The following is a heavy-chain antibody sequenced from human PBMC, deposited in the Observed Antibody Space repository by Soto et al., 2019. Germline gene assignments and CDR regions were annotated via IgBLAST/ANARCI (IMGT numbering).Heavy chain of an antibody. V-gene: IGHV1-18*01. CDR1: GYAFTTYG. J-gene: IGHJ4*02. Sequence: QVHLVQSGAEVKKPGASVKVSCQASGYAFTTYGITWVRQAPGQGLEWMGWISAHNGNTNYAQKRQGRVTVTRDTSTSTAYMELRSLRSDDTAVYYCARGRYGDEWGQGALVTVSS. CDR3: ARGRYGDE. D-gene: IGHD3-10*01. CDR2: ISAHNGNT.